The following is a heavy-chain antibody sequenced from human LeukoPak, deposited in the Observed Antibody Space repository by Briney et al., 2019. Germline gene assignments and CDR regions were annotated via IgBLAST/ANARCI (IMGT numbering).Heavy chain of an antibody. V-gene: IGHV3-7*01. CDR3: ARFGSAVAGTYNYYYMEV. CDR2: IKQDASQ. D-gene: IGHD6-19*01. CDR1: GFTFSRHW. Sequence: GGSLRLSCAASGFTFSRHWMGWVRQAPGKGLEWVANIKQDASQYYVDSVRGRFIISRDNAKNSLSLQMNSLRLEDTAVYYCARFGSAVAGTYNYYYMEVWGKGTTVTVS. J-gene: IGHJ6*03.